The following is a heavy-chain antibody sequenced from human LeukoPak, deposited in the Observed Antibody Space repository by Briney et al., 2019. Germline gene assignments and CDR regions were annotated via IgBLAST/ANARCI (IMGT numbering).Heavy chain of an antibody. V-gene: IGHV3-7*01. CDR2: IKQDGSET. J-gene: IGHJ5*02. Sequence: GGSLRLSCAVSGFTFSSYWMSWVRQAPGKGLEWVANIKQDGSETYYVDSVKGRFTISRDNAKNSLYLQMNSLRAEDTAVYYCARVGYDFWAHWFDPWGQGTQVTVSS. D-gene: IGHD3-3*01. CDR1: GFTFSSYW. CDR3: ARVGYDFWAHWFDP.